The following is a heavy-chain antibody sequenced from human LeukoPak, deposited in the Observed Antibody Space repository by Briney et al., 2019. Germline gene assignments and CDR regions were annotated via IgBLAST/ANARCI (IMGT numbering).Heavy chain of an antibody. D-gene: IGHD3-22*01. CDR1: GGTFSSYA. V-gene: IGHV1-69*05. CDR3: EFSSGYYFDY. J-gene: IGHJ4*02. CDR2: IIPIFGTA. Sequence: GASVKVSCKASGGTFSSYAISWVRQAPGQGLEWMGGIIPIFGTANYAQKFQGRVTITTDESTSTAYMELSSLRSEDTAVYYCEFSSGYYFDYWGQGTLVTVSS.